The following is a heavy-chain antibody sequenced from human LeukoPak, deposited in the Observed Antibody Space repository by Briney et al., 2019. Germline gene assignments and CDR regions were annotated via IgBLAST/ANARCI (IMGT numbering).Heavy chain of an antibody. V-gene: IGHV4-61*01. CDR1: GGSVSSGSYY. CDR2: IYYSGST. Sequence: NPSETLSLTCTVSGGSVSSGSYYWSWIRQPPGKGLEWIGYIYYSGSTNYNPSLKSRVTISVDTSKNQFSLKLSSVTAADTAVYYCASRYYYGSGSYSHWGQGTLVTVSS. CDR3: ASRYYYGSGSYSH. D-gene: IGHD3-10*01. J-gene: IGHJ4*02.